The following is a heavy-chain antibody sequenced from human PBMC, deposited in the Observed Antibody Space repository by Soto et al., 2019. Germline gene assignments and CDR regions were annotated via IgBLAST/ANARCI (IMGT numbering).Heavy chain of an antibody. CDR1: GFTFSDYY. D-gene: IGHD2-2*01. Sequence: GGSLRLSCAASGFTFSDYYMSWIRQAPGKGLEWVSYISSSGSTIYYADSVKGRFTISRGNAKNSLYLQMNSLRAEDTAVYYCARGQVPAGGVGYYYYYYMDVWGKGTTVTVSS. J-gene: IGHJ6*03. CDR2: ISSSGSTI. V-gene: IGHV3-11*01. CDR3: ARGQVPAGGVGYYYYYYMDV.